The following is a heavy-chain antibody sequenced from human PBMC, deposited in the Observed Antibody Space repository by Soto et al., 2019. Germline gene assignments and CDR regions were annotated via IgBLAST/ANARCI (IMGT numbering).Heavy chain of an antibody. Sequence: QVQLVQSGAEVKKPGAPVKVSCKASGYTFTSYAMHWVRQAPGQRLEWMGWINAGNGNTKYSQKFQGRVTITRDTSASTAHMELSSLRSEDTAVYYCARWNKVTETIDYWGQGTLVTVSS. D-gene: IGHD2-21*02. CDR1: GYTFTSYA. CDR2: INAGNGNT. V-gene: IGHV1-3*01. J-gene: IGHJ4*02. CDR3: ARWNKVTETIDY.